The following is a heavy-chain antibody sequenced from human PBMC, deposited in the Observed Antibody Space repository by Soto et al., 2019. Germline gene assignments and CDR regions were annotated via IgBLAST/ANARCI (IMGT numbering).Heavy chain of an antibody. J-gene: IGHJ4*02. Sequence: PGGSLRLSCAASGFTVSNNYMTWVRQAPGKGLEWVSVIYSGGNPYYADSVKGRFTISRDSSNNTLYLQMNSLRAEDTAVYYCARGLYGDPYYWGQGILVTSPQ. V-gene: IGHV3-66*01. CDR2: IYSGGNP. D-gene: IGHD4-17*01. CDR1: GFTVSNNY. CDR3: ARGLYGDPYY.